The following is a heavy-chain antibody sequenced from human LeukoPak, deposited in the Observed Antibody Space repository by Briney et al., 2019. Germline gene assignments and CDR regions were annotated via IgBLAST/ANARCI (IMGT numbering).Heavy chain of an antibody. CDR2: ISGSGGST. CDR3: AKATHDFWSGYYHRYFDY. J-gene: IGHJ4*02. CDR1: GFTFSSYA. D-gene: IGHD3-3*01. V-gene: IGHV3-23*01. Sequence: PGGSLRLSCVASGFTFSSYAMSWVRQAPGKGLEWVSAISGSGGSTYYADSVKGRFTISRDNSKNTLYLQMNSLRAEDTAVYYCAKATHDFWSGYYHRYFDYWGQGTLVTVSS.